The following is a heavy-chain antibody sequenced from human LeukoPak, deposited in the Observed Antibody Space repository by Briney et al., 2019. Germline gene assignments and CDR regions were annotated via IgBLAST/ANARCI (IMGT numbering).Heavy chain of an antibody. CDR1: GFTFDDYA. D-gene: IGHD3-10*01. CDR2: IRWNSGSI. Sequence: GGSLRLSCAASGFTFDDYAMHWVRQAPGKGLEWVSGIRWNSGSIGYADSVKGRFTISRDNAKNSLYLQMNSLRAEDTAVYYCARDEVRLLWFGEPQSVEYFQHWGQGTLVTVSS. J-gene: IGHJ1*01. V-gene: IGHV3-9*01. CDR3: ARDEVRLLWFGEPQSVEYFQH.